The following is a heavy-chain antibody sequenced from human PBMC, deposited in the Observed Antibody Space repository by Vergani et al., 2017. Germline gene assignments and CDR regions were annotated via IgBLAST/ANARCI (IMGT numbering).Heavy chain of an antibody. D-gene: IGHD3-22*01. J-gene: IGHJ6*04. CDR3: ARRPYYYDSSGYSKYYGYGRDG. CDR1: GGPFSGYY. V-gene: IGHV4-34*01. CDR2: INHSGST. Sequence: QVQLQQWGAGLLKPSETLSLTCAVHGGPFSGYYWSWIRQPPGKGLEWIGEINHSGSTNYNPSLKSPVTISVDTSKNQFSLKLSSVTAADTAVYYCARRPYYYDSSGYSKYYGYGRDGWGEGTTVTVSS.